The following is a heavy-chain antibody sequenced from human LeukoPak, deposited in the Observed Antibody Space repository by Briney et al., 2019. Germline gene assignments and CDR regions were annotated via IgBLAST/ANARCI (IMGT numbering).Heavy chain of an antibody. CDR1: GGSISSSSYY. D-gene: IGHD4-17*01. Sequence: SETLSLTCTVSGGSISSSSYYWGWIRQPPGTGLEWIGGIYYSGSTYYNPSLKSRVTISVDTSKNQFSLKVNSVTAADTGVYYCASKSTDHGELRFDYWGQGTLVTVSS. J-gene: IGHJ4*02. CDR3: ASKSTDHGELRFDY. CDR2: IYYSGST. V-gene: IGHV4-39*07.